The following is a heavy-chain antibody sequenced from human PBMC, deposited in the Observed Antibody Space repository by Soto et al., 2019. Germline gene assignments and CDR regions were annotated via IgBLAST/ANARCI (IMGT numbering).Heavy chain of an antibody. CDR1: GFTFSSYS. D-gene: IGHD3-22*01. J-gene: IGHJ4*02. CDR3: ARDRYYYDSSGYWGLGY. V-gene: IGHV3-48*02. Sequence: GGSLRLSCAASGFTFSSYSMNWVRQAPGKGLEWVSYISSSSSTIYYADSVKGRFTISRDNAKNSLYLQMNSLRDEDTAVYYCARDRYYYDSSGYWGLGYWGQGTLVTVSS. CDR2: ISSSSSTI.